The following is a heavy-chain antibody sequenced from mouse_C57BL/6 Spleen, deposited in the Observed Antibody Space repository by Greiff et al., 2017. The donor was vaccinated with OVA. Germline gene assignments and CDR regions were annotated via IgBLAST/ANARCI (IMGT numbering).Heavy chain of an antibody. CDR3: TTTVVAMRDFDV. V-gene: IGHV14-1*01. J-gene: IGHJ1*03. Sequence: EVQLQQSGAELVRPGASVKLSCTASGFNIKDYYMHWVKQRPEQGLEWIGRIDPEDGDTEYAPKFQGKATMTADTSSNTAYLQLSSLTSEDTAVDYCTTTVVAMRDFDVWGTGTTVTVSS. D-gene: IGHD1-1*01. CDR2: IDPEDGDT. CDR1: GFNIKDYY.